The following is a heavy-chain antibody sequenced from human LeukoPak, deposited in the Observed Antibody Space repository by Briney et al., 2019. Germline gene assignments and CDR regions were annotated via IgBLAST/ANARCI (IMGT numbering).Heavy chain of an antibody. CDR2: IYTSGST. CDR1: GGSISSYY. D-gene: IGHD1-26*01. CDR3: ARHLGGSRAFDI. J-gene: IGHJ3*02. Sequence: SETLSLTCTVSGGSISSYYWSWIRQTPGKGLEWIGYIYTSGSTNYNPSLKSRVTISVDTSKNQFSLKLSSVTAADTAVYYCARHLGGSRAFDIWGQGTMVTVSS. V-gene: IGHV4-4*09.